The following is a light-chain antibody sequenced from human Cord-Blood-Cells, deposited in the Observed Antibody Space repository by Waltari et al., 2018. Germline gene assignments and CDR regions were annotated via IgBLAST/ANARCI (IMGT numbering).Light chain of an antibody. CDR2: AAS. J-gene: IGKJ1*01. CDR3: QQYYSYSWT. V-gene: IGKV1-5*01. Sequence: DIQMTQSPSTLSASVGDRVTITCRASQSIRSYLAWYQQKPGKAPKLLIYAASSLQSGVPSRFSGSGSGTEFTLTISSLQPDDFATYYCQQYYSYSWTFGQGTKLEIK. CDR1: QSIRSY.